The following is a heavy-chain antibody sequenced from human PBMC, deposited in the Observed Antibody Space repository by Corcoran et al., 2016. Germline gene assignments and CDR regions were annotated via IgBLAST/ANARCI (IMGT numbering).Heavy chain of an antibody. J-gene: IGHJ6*02. D-gene: IGHD5-18*01. CDR2: IKSKTDGGTT. Sequence: EVQLVESGGGLVKPGGSLRLSCAASGFTFSNAWMNWVRQAPGKGLEWVGRIKSKTDGGTTDYAAPVKGRFTISRDDSKNTLYLQMNSLKTEDAAVDYCTLGSYGFYYYYYGMDVWGQGTTVTVSS. CDR1: GFTFSNAW. CDR3: TLGSYGFYYYYYGMDV. V-gene: IGHV3-15*07.